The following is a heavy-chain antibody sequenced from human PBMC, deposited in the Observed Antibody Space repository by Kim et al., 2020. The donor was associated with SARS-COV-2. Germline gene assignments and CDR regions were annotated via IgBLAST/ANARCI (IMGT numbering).Heavy chain of an antibody. CDR1: GLNLSNAW. J-gene: IGHJ1*01. V-gene: IGHV3-15*01. Sequence: GGSLRLSCAASGLNLSNAWMSWVHQAPGKGLEWIGRIKSKSAGGTTDYAAPVKGRFTISRDDSKNTLYLQMNSLKTEDTALYFCTALPHLGQGTVVTVSS. CDR2: IKSKSAGGTT. CDR3: TALPH.